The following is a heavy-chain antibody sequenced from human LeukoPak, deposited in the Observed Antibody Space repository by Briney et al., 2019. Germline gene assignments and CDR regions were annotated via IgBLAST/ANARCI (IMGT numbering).Heavy chain of an antibody. Sequence: GASVKVSCKASGYTFTSYGLSWMRQAPGQGLEWMGWISTYNGNTNYAQKLQGRVTMTTDTSTSTAYMELRSLRSDDTAVYCCARDRHYDYVWGSYPDAFDIWGQGTMVTVSS. CDR2: ISTYNGNT. J-gene: IGHJ3*02. V-gene: IGHV1-18*01. CDR3: ARDRHYDYVWGSYPDAFDI. D-gene: IGHD3-16*01. CDR1: GYTFTSYG.